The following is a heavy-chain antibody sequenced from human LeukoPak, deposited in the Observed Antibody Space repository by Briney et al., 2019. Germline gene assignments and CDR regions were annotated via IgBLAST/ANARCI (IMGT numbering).Heavy chain of an antibody. D-gene: IGHD2-15*01. CDR3: ASGLGCCSGGSCYQDAFDI. CDR1: GGTFSSYA. V-gene: IGHV1-69*05. Sequence: VASVKVSCKASGGTFSSYAISWVRQAPGQGLEWMGGIIPIFGTANYAQKFQGRVTITTDESTSTAYMELSSLRSEDTAVYYCASGLGCCSGGSCYQDAFDIWGQGTMVTVSS. J-gene: IGHJ3*02. CDR2: IIPIFGTA.